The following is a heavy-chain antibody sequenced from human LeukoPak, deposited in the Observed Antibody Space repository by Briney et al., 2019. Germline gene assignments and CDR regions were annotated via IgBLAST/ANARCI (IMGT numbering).Heavy chain of an antibody. Sequence: SETLSLTCTVSGGSTSSSSYYWGWIRQPPGKGLEWIGNMYYSGSTYYNPSLKSRVTISVDTSKNQFSLKLSSVTAADTAVYYCAKDSHGYCSGGSCYSGGWFDPWGQGALVTVSS. J-gene: IGHJ5*02. CDR1: GGSTSSSSYY. CDR3: AKDSHGYCSGGSCYSGGWFDP. CDR2: MYYSGST. D-gene: IGHD2-15*01. V-gene: IGHV4-39*07.